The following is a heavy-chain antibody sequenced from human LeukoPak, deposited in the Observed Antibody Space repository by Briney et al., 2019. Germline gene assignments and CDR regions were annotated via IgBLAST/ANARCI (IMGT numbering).Heavy chain of an antibody. D-gene: IGHD6-19*01. CDR3: ARGHSSGWRISTRPLHY. CDR1: GFTFSSCW. CDR2: IKQDGTEK. J-gene: IGHJ4*02. Sequence: GGSLRLSCAASGFTFSSCWMNWVRQAPGKGLEWVANIKQDGTEKYFVDSVEGRFTISRDNAKNSLYLQMNSLRAEDTAVYYCARGHSSGWRISTRPLHYWGQGTLVTVSS. V-gene: IGHV3-7*01.